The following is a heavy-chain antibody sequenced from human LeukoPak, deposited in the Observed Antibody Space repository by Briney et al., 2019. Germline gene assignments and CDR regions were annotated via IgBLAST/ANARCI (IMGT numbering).Heavy chain of an antibody. CDR1: GGSISSYY. D-gene: IGHD4-17*01. Sequence: SETLSLTCTVSGGSISSYYWSWIRQPPGKELEWIGYIYYSGSTNYNPSLKSRVTISVDTSKNQFYLKLSSVTAADTAVYYCAREWAVTTTNLVAFDRWGQGTMVTVSS. V-gene: IGHV4-59*01. J-gene: IGHJ3*02. CDR2: IYYSGST. CDR3: AREWAVTTTNLVAFDR.